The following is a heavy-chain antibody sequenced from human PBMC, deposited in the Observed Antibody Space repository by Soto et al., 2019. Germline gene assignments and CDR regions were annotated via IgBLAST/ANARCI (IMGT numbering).Heavy chain of an antibody. D-gene: IGHD5-18*01. Sequence: GGSLRLSCAASGFTFSSYSMNWVRQAPGKGLEWVSYISSSSSTIYYADSVKGRFTISRDNAKNSLYLQMNSLRAEDTAVYYCAKVNTAMVRYYYFYGIDVWGRGTPVTVSS. CDR2: ISSSSSTI. CDR1: GFTFSSYS. CDR3: AKVNTAMVRYYYFYGIDV. V-gene: IGHV3-48*01. J-gene: IGHJ6*02.